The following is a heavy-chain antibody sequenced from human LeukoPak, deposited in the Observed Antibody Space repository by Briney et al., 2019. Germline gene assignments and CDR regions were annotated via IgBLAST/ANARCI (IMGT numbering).Heavy chain of an antibody. Sequence: KASETLSLTCTVSGGSINGYYWSWIRRPPGKGLEWIGYIFYSGSTSYNPSLTTRVTLSVDTSKKQFSLQLSSVTAADTAMYYCTRRREYKHAFDLWGQGTMVTVSS. J-gene: IGHJ3*01. D-gene: IGHD6-6*01. CDR2: IFYSGST. V-gene: IGHV4-59*08. CDR1: GGSINGYY. CDR3: TRRREYKHAFDL.